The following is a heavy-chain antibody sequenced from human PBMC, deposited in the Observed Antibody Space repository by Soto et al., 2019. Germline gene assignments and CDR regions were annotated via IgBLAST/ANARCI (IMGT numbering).Heavy chain of an antibody. Sequence: GGSLRLSCAASGFTFSSYGMHWVRQAPGKGLEWVAVISYDGSNKYYADSVKGRFTISRDNSKNTLYLQMNSLRAEDTAVYYCASLHAAAGNNYYYYYGMDVWGQGTTVTVSS. V-gene: IGHV3-30*03. D-gene: IGHD6-13*01. CDR3: ASLHAAAGNNYYYYYGMDV. J-gene: IGHJ6*02. CDR2: ISYDGSNK. CDR1: GFTFSSYG.